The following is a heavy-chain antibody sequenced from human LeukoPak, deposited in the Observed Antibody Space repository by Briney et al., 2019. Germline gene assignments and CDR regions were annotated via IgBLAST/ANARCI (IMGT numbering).Heavy chain of an antibody. CDR1: GFTFSSYG. J-gene: IGHJ6*03. D-gene: IGHD6-6*01. CDR2: ISYDGTNK. Sequence: PGGSLRLSCAASGFTFSSYGMHWVRQVPGKGLEWVAIISYDGTNKYYADSVKGRFTISRDSSKNTLYLQMNSLRPEDTAVYYCARAHLSSASTDYMTVWGKGTRSPSP. CDR3: ARAHLSSASTDYMTV. V-gene: IGHV3-30*03.